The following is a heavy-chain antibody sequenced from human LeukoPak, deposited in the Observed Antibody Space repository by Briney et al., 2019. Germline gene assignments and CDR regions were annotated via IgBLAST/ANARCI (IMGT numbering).Heavy chain of an antibody. CDR3: AREKGKRGGFYFDY. Sequence: SETLSLTCTVSGYSISSGYYWGWIRQPPGKGLEWIGSIYHSGSTYYNPSLKSRVTISVDTSKNQFSLKLSSVTAADTAVYYCAREKGKRGGFYFDYWGQGTLVTVSS. D-gene: IGHD3-16*01. V-gene: IGHV4-38-2*02. CDR2: IYHSGST. CDR1: GYSISSGYY. J-gene: IGHJ4*02.